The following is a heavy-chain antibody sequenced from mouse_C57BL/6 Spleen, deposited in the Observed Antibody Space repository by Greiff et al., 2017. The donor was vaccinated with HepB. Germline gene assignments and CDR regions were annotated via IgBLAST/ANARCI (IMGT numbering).Heavy chain of an antibody. D-gene: IGHD2-4*01. CDR1: GFTFSSYA. J-gene: IGHJ2*01. CDR2: ISDGGSYT. CDR3: ASFYDYDPFYFDY. V-gene: IGHV5-4*01. Sequence: EVHLVESGGGLVKPGGSLKLSCAASGFTFSSYAMSWVRQTPEKRLEWVATISDGGSYTYYPDNVKGRFTISRDNAKNNLYLQMSHLKSEDTAMYYCASFYDYDPFYFDYWGQGTTLTVSS.